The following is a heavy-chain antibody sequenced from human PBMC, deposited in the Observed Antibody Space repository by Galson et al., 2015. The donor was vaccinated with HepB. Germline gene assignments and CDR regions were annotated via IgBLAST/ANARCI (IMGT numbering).Heavy chain of an antibody. CDR1: GFTFTRYS. CDR2: ISGGGEIT. Sequence: SLRLSCAASGFTFTRYSMNWVRQAPGKGLEWVSAISGGGEITYFADSVRGRFTTFRDNSRNTLHLQMDNLRVEDTALYYCAKVAILGATPHYFGFLGQGTLVTVSS. CDR3: AKVAILGATPHYFGF. D-gene: IGHD3-16*01. J-gene: IGHJ4*02. V-gene: IGHV3-23*01.